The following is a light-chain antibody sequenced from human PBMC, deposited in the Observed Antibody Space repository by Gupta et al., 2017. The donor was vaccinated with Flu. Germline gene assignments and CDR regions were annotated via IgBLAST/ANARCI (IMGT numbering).Light chain of an antibody. V-gene: IGKV1-16*02. J-gene: IGKJ2*01. CDR2: AAS. CDR1: HGSCNY. Sequence: SSLAPALVYRITSTCRASHGSCNYLAWFLQKPGKAPKPLIYAASSLQSGVPAKFSGSGSGTDFTLTISSLEPEDLAIYYCQQYVRFPFTFGQGTKLEIK. CDR3: QQYVRFPFT.